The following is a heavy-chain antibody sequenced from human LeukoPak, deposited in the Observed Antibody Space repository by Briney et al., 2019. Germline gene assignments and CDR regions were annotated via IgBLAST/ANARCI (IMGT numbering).Heavy chain of an antibody. J-gene: IGHJ4*02. V-gene: IGHV3-66*01. D-gene: IGHD3-22*01. Sequence: GGSLRLSCAVSGFTFSSYWMSWVRQAPGKGLEWVSVIYSGGSTYYADSVKGRFTISRDNSKNTLYLQMNSLRAEDTAVYYCARDHPYYYDSSGYYLIQWGQGTLVTVSS. CDR2: IYSGGST. CDR1: GFTFSSYW. CDR3: ARDHPYYYDSSGYYLIQ.